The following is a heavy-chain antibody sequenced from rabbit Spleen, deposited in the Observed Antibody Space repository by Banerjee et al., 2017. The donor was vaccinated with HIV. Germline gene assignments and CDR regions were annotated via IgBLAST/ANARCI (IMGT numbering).Heavy chain of an antibody. J-gene: IGHJ3*01. CDR1: GFSFSNKAV. D-gene: IGHD1-1*01. CDR3: ARDDGSSSGYYWDL. CDR2: INAITGKA. V-gene: IGHV1S45*01. Sequence: QEQLVESGGGLVQPGGSLKLSCTASGFSFSNKAVMCWVRQAPGKGLEWIACINAITGKAVYASWVNGRFTISKTSSTTVTLQMTSLTAADTATYFCARDDGSSSGYYWDLWGQGTLVTVS.